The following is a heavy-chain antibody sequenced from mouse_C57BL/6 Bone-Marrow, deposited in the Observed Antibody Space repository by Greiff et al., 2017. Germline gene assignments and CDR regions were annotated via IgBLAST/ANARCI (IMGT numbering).Heavy chain of an antibody. J-gene: IGHJ2*01. CDR3: ARGIYYDYDDY. Sequence: EVKLMESGGDLVKPGGSLKLSCAASGFTFSSYGMSWVRQTPDTRLEWVATISSGGSYTYYPDSVKGRFTLSRDTAKNTLYLQMSRLKSEDTAMYYCARGIYYDYDDYWGQGTTRTVSS. CDR1: GFTFSSYG. V-gene: IGHV5-6*01. CDR2: ISSGGSYT. D-gene: IGHD2-4*01.